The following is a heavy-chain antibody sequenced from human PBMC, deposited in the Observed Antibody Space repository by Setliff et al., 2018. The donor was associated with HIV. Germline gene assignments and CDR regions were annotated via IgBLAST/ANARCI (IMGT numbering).Heavy chain of an antibody. D-gene: IGHD1-1*01. CDR3: ARLAATYGNHRFDY. CDR1: GDSISRSGSHY. CDR2: IFYTGYA. V-gene: IGHV4-39*01. Sequence: LSLTCIVSGDSISRSGSHYWGWIRQPPGKGLEWIGHIFYTGYAIYSPSLKSRVTMSADTSKNEFSLNVRSVIAADTAVYYCARLAATYGNHRFDYWGQGVLVTVSS. J-gene: IGHJ4*02.